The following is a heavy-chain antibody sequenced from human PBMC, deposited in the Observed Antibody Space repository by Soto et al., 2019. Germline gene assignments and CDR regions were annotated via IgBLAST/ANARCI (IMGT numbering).Heavy chain of an antibody. J-gene: IGHJ4*02. V-gene: IGHV3-21*01. CDR2: ISSTTNYI. D-gene: IGHD3-10*01. Sequence: GGSLRLSCAASGFTFTRYSMNWVRQAPGKGLEWVSSISSTTNYIYYADSMKGRFTVSRDNAKNSVYLQMDSLRAEDTAVYYCAKGEVRGIIPSYFDYWGLGTLVTAPQ. CDR1: GFTFTRYS. CDR3: AKGEVRGIIPSYFDY.